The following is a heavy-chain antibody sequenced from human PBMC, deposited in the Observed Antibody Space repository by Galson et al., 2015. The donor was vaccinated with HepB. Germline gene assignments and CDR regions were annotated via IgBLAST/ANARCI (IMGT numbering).Heavy chain of an antibody. CDR2: ISAYNGNT. Sequence: QSGAEVKKPGASVKVSCKASGYTFNSYGISWMRQAPGQGLEWMGWISAYNGNTKYAQKLQGRVTMTIDTSTTTAYMELRSLRSEDTAVYYCARETPAYCGGDCYYDYWGQGTLVTVSS. CDR1: GYTFNSYG. CDR3: ARETPAYCGGDCYYDY. V-gene: IGHV1-18*04. J-gene: IGHJ4*02. D-gene: IGHD2-21*02.